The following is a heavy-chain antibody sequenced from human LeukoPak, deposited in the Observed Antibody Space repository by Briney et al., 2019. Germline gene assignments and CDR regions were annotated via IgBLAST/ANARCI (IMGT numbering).Heavy chain of an antibody. Sequence: QTGGSLRLSCAASGFTFSSYSMNWVRQAPGKGLEWVSYISSSSSTIYYADSVKGRFTISRDNAKNSLYLQMNSLRAEDTAVYYCARGDQWYPGPFDYWGQGTLVTVSS. D-gene: IGHD2-15*01. CDR1: GFTFSSYS. V-gene: IGHV3-48*04. J-gene: IGHJ4*02. CDR3: ARGDQWYPGPFDY. CDR2: ISSSSSTI.